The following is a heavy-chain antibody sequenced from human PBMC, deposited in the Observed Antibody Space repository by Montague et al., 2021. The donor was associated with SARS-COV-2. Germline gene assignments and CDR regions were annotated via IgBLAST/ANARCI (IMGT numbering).Heavy chain of an antibody. CDR2: IYESGST. CDR3: ARKIIANAFDV. CDR1: GVSISSGDYS. J-gene: IGHJ3*01. Sequence: TLSLTCTVSGVSISSGDYSWNWIRQSPGKGLEWIGFIYESGSTLYNPSLKSRITISVDRSKNQFSLGLNSVTAADTAVYYCARKIIANAFDVWGHGTTVTVSS. D-gene: IGHD2/OR15-2a*01. V-gene: IGHV4-30-2*06.